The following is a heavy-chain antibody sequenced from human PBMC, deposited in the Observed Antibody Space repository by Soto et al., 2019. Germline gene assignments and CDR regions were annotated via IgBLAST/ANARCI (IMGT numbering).Heavy chain of an antibody. CDR1: GGSVSSGSYY. CDR3: ARDYPNDFWSGYYRLGYYGMDV. V-gene: IGHV4-61*01. CDR2: IYYSGST. J-gene: IGHJ6*02. D-gene: IGHD3-3*01. Sequence: SETLSLTCTVSGGSVSSGSYYWSWIRQPPGKGLEWIGYIYYSGSTNYNPSLKSRVTISVDTSKNQFSLKLSSVTAADTAVYYCARDYPNDFWSGYYRLGYYGMDVWGQGTTVTVS.